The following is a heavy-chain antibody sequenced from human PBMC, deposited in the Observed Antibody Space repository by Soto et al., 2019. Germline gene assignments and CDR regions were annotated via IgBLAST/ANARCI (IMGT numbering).Heavy chain of an antibody. D-gene: IGHD4-17*01. CDR3: ARGTPGDYEPDYYYGMDV. Sequence: GASVKVSCKASGGTFSSYAISWVRQAPGQGLEWMGGIIPIFGTANYAQKFQGRVTITADESTSTAYMELSSLRSEDTAVYYCARGTPGDYEPDYYYGMDVWGQGTTVTVSS. J-gene: IGHJ6*02. V-gene: IGHV1-69*13. CDR2: IIPIFGTA. CDR1: GGTFSSYA.